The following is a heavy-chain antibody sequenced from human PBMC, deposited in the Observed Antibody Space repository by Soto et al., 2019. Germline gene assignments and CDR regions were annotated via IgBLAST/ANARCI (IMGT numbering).Heavy chain of an antibody. CDR1: GFTFSSYA. CDR2: ISYDGSNK. V-gene: IGHV3-30-3*01. D-gene: IGHD6-13*01. CDR3: ARESMEQQLVPDGSSYFDY. J-gene: IGHJ4*02. Sequence: GGSLRLSCAASGFTFSSYAMHWVRQAPGKGLEWVAVISYDGSNKYYADSVKGRFTISRDNSKNTLYLQMNSLRAEDTAVYYCARESMEQQLVPDGSSYFDYWGQGTLVTVSS.